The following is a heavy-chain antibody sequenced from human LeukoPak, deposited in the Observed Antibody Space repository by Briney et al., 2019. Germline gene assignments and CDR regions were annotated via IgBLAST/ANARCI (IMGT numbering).Heavy chain of an antibody. J-gene: IGHJ4*02. CDR2: IYYSGST. Sequence: SETLSLTCTVSGGSISSYYWSWIRQPPGKGLEWIGYIYYSGSTNYNPSLKSRVTISVDTSKNQFSLKLSSVTAADTAVYSCVRGNYDTSGYYYDYWGQGTLVTVSS. D-gene: IGHD3-22*01. CDR1: GGSISSYY. CDR3: VRGNYDTSGYYYDY. V-gene: IGHV4-59*01.